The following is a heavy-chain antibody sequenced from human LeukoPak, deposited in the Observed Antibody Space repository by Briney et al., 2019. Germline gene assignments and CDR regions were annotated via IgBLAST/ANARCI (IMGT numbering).Heavy chain of an antibody. D-gene: IGHD2-2*02. V-gene: IGHV4-34*01. Sequence: PSETLSLTCAVYGGSFSGYYWSWIRQPPGKGLEWIGEINHSGSTNYNPSLKSRITISVDTSKNQFSLKLSSVTAADTAVYYCASKGRGCSSTSCYNDYYYYMDVWGKGTTVTVSS. CDR3: ASKGRGCSSTSCYNDYYYYMDV. J-gene: IGHJ6*03. CDR1: GGSFSGYY. CDR2: INHSGST.